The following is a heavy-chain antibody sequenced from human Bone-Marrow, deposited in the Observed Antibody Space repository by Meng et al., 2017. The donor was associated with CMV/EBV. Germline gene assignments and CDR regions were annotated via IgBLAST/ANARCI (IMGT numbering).Heavy chain of an antibody. CDR1: GYTFTDCY. J-gene: IGHJ4*02. Sequence: ASVKVSCKATGYTFTDCYILWVRQAPGQGLEWMGWTNPSSGGTNYAQKFQGRVTMTRDTSISTAYMELNRLTSDDTAVYYCARERGDYWGQGTLVTVSS. CDR2: TNPSSGGT. V-gene: IGHV1-2*02. CDR3: ARERGDY.